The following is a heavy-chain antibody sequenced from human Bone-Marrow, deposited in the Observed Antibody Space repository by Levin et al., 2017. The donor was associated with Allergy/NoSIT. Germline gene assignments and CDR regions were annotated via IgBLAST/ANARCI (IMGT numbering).Heavy chain of an antibody. Sequence: SETLSLTCAIYGGSFSGYYWTWIRQSPKKGLEWIGEINRSGGTNYNPSLRSRVAMSVDTSRSQFSLRLTSVTAADTATYYCARFRGEYDFWNDHRGWLDPWGQGSLVIVSS. V-gene: IGHV4-34*10. CDR1: GGSFSGYY. J-gene: IGHJ5*02. CDR2: INRSGGT. CDR3: ARFRGEYDFWNDHRGWLDP. D-gene: IGHD3-3*01.